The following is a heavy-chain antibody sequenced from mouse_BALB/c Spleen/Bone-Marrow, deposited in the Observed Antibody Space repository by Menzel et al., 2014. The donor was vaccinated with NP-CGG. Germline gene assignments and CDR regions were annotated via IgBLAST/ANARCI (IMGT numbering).Heavy chain of an antibody. D-gene: IGHD2-4*01. V-gene: IGHV1-5*01. J-gene: IGHJ3*01. CDR3: TISYYDYGGFPY. Sequence: EVQLVESGTVLARPGASVKMSCKASGYSFTRYWMHWVKQRPGQGLEWIGVIYPGNSDTIYNQKFKGKAKLTAVTSASTAYMELSSLTNEDSAVYYCTISYYDYGGFPYWGQGTLVTVSA. CDR2: IYPGNSDT. CDR1: GYSFTRYW.